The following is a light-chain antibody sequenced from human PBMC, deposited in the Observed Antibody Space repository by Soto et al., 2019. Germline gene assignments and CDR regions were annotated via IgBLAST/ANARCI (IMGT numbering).Light chain of an antibody. Sequence: ECVFPRSRGTISLSPGEGATLSCRASQTVRNNYLAWYQQKPGQAPRLLIYDASSRATGIPDRFSGGGSGTDFTLTISRLEPEDFAVYYCQQFSSYPLTFGGGTKVDIK. J-gene: IGKJ4*01. V-gene: IGKV3-20*01. CDR3: QQFSSYPLT. CDR1: QTVRNNY. CDR2: DAS.